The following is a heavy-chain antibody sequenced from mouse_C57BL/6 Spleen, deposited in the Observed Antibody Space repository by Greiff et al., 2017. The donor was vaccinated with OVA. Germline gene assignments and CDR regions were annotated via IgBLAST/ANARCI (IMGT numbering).Heavy chain of an antibody. CDR3: AGDRDSYGYIDY. V-gene: IGHV12-3*01. Sequence: VQRVESGPGLVKPSQSLFLTCSITGFPITSGYYWIWIRQSPGKPLEWMGYITHSGETFYNPSLQSPISITRETSKNQFFLQLNSVTTEDTAMYYCAGDRDSYGYIDYWGQGTTLTVSS. D-gene: IGHD2-12*01. CDR2: ITHSGET. J-gene: IGHJ2*01. CDR1: GFPITSGYY.